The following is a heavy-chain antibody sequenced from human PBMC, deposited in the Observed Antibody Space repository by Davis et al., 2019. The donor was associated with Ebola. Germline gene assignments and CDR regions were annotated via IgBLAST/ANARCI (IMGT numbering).Heavy chain of an antibody. D-gene: IGHD4-17*01. Sequence: ASVKVSCKASGYTFTSYDINWVRQATGQGLEWMGWMNPDSGNTGYAQNFQGRVTMTRTTSASTAYMELNSLRSEDTAVYYCARGRPHGDYGDWGQGTLVTVSS. V-gene: IGHV1-8*01. J-gene: IGHJ4*02. CDR3: ARGRPHGDYGD. CDR1: GYTFTSYD. CDR2: MNPDSGNT.